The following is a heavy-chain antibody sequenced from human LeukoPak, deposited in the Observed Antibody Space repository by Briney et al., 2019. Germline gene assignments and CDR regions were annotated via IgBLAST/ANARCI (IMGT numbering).Heavy chain of an antibody. D-gene: IGHD6-13*01. CDR1: GFTFGSYA. CDR2: IRASGVDT. Sequence: GGSLRLSCAASGFTFGSYAMSWVRQAPGKGLEWVSAIRASGVDTYYADSVKGRSTISRDNSKDTLYLQMNSLRAEDTAVYYCAKGSSPLGHFDYWGQGTLVTVSS. CDR3: AKGSSPLGHFDY. J-gene: IGHJ4*02. V-gene: IGHV3-23*01.